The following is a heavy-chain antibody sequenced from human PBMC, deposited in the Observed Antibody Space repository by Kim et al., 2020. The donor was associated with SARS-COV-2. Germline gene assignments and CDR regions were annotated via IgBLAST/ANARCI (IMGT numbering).Heavy chain of an antibody. CDR2: INHSGST. V-gene: IGHV4-34*01. CDR1: GGSFSGYY. D-gene: IGHD3-9*01. J-gene: IGHJ4*02. CDR3: ARGSIGLRYFDWSPPYY. Sequence: SETLSLTCAVYGGSFSGYYWSWIRQPPGKGLEWIGEINHSGSTNYNPSLKSRVTISVDTSKNQFSLKLSSVTAADTAVYYCARGSIGLRYFDWSPPYYWGQGTLAT.